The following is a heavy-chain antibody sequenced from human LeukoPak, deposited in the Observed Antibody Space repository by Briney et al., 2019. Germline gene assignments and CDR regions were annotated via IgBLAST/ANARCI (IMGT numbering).Heavy chain of an antibody. CDR1: GGSISSSSYY. CDR2: IYYSGST. CDR3: ARADDIVVVPAAIGDGYYFDY. D-gene: IGHD2-2*02. Sequence: SETLSLTCTVSGGSISSSSYYWGWIRQPPGKGLEWIGSIYYSGSTYYNPSLKSRVTISVDTSKNQFSLKLSSVTAADTAVYYCARADDIVVVPAAIGDGYYFDYWGQGTLVTVSS. J-gene: IGHJ4*02. V-gene: IGHV4-39*01.